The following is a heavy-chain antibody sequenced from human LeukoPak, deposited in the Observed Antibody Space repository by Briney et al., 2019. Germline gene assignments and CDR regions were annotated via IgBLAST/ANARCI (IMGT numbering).Heavy chain of an antibody. CDR2: INPNSGGA. Sequence: ASVKVSCKASGYTFTDYYIHWVRQAPGQGLEWMGWINPNSGGAKYAQKFQGRVTMTGDTSISTGYMELSRLRSDDTAVYYCARDLVATSGNPFDYWGQGTLVTVSS. V-gene: IGHV1-2*02. D-gene: IGHD5-12*01. CDR3: ARDLVATSGNPFDY. J-gene: IGHJ4*02. CDR1: GYTFTDYY.